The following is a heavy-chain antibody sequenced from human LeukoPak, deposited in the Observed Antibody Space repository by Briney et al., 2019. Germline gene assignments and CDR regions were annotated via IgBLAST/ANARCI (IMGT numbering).Heavy chain of an antibody. V-gene: IGHV3-23*01. CDR2: ISGSGGST. J-gene: IGHJ4*02. CDR3: AKDQGCSSTSCYKHSFDY. Sequence: GGSLRLSCAASGFTFRSYAMSWVRQAPGKGLEWVSAISGSGGSTYYADSVKGRFTISRDNSKNTLYLQMNSLRAEDTAVYYCAKDQGCSSTSCYKHSFDYWGQGTLVTVSS. D-gene: IGHD2-2*02. CDR1: GFTFRSYA.